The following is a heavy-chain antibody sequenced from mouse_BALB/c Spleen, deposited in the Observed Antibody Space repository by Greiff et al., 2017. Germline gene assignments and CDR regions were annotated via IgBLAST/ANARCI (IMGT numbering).Heavy chain of an antibody. D-gene: IGHD1-1*01. CDR2: ISNLAYSI. J-gene: IGHJ3*01. V-gene: IGHV5-15*02. CDR1: GFTFSDYG. CDR3: ARGGYGSSYGWFAY. Sequence: DVMLVESGGGLVQPGGSRKLSCAASGFTFSDYGMAWVRQAPGKGPEWVAFISNLAYSIYYADTVTGRFTISRENAKNTLYLEMSSLRSEDTAMYYCARGGYGSSYGWFAYWGQGTLVTVSA.